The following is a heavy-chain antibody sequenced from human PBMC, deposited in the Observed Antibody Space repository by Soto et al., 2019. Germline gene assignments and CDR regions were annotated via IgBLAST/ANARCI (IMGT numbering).Heavy chain of an antibody. V-gene: IGHV1-3*01. Sequence: SVKVSCKASGYIFTTYAMHWVRQAPGQRLEWMGWINAGNGNTKYSQKFQGRVTITKNTSASTAYMELSSLRSEDTAVYYCARGPLRNWFDPWGQGTLVTVSS. J-gene: IGHJ5*02. CDR1: GYIFTTYA. CDR3: ARGPLRNWFDP. CDR2: INAGNGNT. D-gene: IGHD5-12*01.